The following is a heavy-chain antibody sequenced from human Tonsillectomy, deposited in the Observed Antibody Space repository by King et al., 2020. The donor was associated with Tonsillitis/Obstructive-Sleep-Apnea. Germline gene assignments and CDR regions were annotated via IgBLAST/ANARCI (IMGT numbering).Heavy chain of an antibody. V-gene: IGHV3-33*01. J-gene: IGHJ4*02. CDR2: IWYDGSNK. D-gene: IGHD3-16*01. CDR3: ARPEGFQQPLGAFDY. CDR1: GFTFSSYG. Sequence: VQLVESGGGVVQPGRSLRLSCAASGFTFSSYGMHWVRQAPGKGLEWVAVIWYDGSNKYYADSVKGRFTISRDNSKNTLYLQMNCLRAEDTAVYYCARPEGFQQPLGAFDYWGQGTLVTVSS.